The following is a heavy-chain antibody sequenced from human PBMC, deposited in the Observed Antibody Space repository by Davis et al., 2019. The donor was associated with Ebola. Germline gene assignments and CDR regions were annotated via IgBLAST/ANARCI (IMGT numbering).Heavy chain of an antibody. CDR2: INAGNGNT. CDR1: GYTFTSYA. V-gene: IGHV1-3*01. D-gene: IGHD3-10*01. CDR3: ARPLRMVQGVNDYYYGMDV. Sequence: ASVKVSCKASGYTFTSYAMHWVRQAPGQRLEWMGWINAGNGNTKYSQKFQGRVTITRDTSASTAYMELSSLRSEDTAVYYCARPLRMVQGVNDYYYGMDVWGQGTTVTVSS. J-gene: IGHJ6*02.